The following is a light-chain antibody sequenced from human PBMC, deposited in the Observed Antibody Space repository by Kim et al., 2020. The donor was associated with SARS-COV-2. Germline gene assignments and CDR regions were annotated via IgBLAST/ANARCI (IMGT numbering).Light chain of an antibody. CDR2: LAS. V-gene: IGKV3-20*01. CDR3: QQYDTSPYT. Sequence: LSPGESATLSCRASQSVSSNYLAWYHQRAGQAPRLLIYLASTRATGAPDRFSGSGSGTDFTLTIRRLKPEDSGVFYCQQYDTSPYTFGQGTKVEI. CDR1: QSVSSNY. J-gene: IGKJ2*01.